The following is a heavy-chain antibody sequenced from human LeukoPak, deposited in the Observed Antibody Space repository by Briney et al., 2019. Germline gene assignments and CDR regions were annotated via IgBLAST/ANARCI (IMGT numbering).Heavy chain of an antibody. J-gene: IGHJ3*02. V-gene: IGHV1-8*01. CDR2: MNPNSGNT. CDR1: GYTFTSYD. CDR3: VRRVAVAGSALDI. D-gene: IGHD6-19*01. Sequence: ASAKVSCKASGYTFTSYDINWVRQATGQGLEWMGWMNPNSGNTSYAQKFQGRVTMTRNTSISTAYIELSSLRSEDTAVYYCVRRVAVAGSALDIWGQGTMVTVSS.